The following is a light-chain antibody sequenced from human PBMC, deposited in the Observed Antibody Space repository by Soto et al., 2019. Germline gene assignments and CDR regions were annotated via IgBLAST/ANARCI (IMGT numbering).Light chain of an antibody. V-gene: IGKV2-30*01. Sequence: DVVMTQSPLSLSVTLGQPASISCRSSQGLVYSDGNTFLNWFHQRPGQSPRRLIYQVSNRDSGVPERFSGSGSGTDYTLTISGVEAEDVGIYYCVQGTHWPWTFGQGTKVEIK. J-gene: IGKJ1*01. CDR1: QGLVYSDGNTF. CDR3: VQGTHWPWT. CDR2: QVS.